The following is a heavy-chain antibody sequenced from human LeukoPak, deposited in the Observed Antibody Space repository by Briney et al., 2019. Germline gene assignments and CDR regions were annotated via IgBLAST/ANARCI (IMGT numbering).Heavy chain of an antibody. CDR2: IKQDGSEK. D-gene: IGHD6-6*01. J-gene: IGHJ4*02. Sequence: GGSLRLSCAVSGFTFSNYWMTWVRQAPGKGLEWVANIKQDGSEKYYEDSVEGRFTISRDNAKNSLYLQMNGLRAEDTAVYYCARRGGSSSRRSPIDYWGQGTLVTVSS. CDR1: GFTFSNYW. CDR3: ARRGGSSSRRSPIDY. V-gene: IGHV3-7*01.